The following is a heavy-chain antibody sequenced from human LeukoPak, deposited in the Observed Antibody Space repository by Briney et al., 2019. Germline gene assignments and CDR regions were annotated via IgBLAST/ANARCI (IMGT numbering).Heavy chain of an antibody. J-gene: IGHJ3*02. D-gene: IGHD6-19*01. Sequence: PGGSLRLSCAASGFTFSSHSTNWVRQAAGKGLEWVSSISSSSSYIYYADSVTGRLTISRDNATHSLYLQMNSLRAERTAVYYCASVYSSGWSLDAFDIWGQGTMVTVSS. CDR3: ASVYSSGWSLDAFDI. CDR2: ISSSSSYI. V-gene: IGHV3-21*01. CDR1: GFTFSSHS.